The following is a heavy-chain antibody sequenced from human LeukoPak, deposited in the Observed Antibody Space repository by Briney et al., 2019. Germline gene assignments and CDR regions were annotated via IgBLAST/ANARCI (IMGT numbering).Heavy chain of an antibody. J-gene: IGHJ4*02. CDR1: GFSFSRYT. V-gene: IGHV3-23*01. Sequence: GGSLRLSCAASGFSFSRYTMTWVRQAPGKGLESVSSISGSGGSTYYVDSVKGRFTISRDNSKNTLYLQMNSLRAEDTAVYYCARDRPVYDSSGYYYVQDYWGQGTLVTVSS. CDR2: ISGSGGST. D-gene: IGHD3-22*01. CDR3: ARDRPVYDSSGYYYVQDY.